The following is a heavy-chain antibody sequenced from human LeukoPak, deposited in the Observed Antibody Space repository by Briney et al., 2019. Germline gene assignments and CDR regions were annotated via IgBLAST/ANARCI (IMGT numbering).Heavy chain of an antibody. CDR1: GFTFSSSG. CDR3: AKDQGYYYGSGTGFDY. CDR2: IRYDGNNK. J-gene: IGHJ4*02. V-gene: IGHV3-30*02. Sequence: PGGSLRLSCAASGFTFSSSGMHWVRQAPGKGLEWVAFIRYDGNNKYYADSVKGRFTISRDNSKNTLYLQMNSLRAEDTAVYYCAKDQGYYYGSGTGFDYWGQGTLVTVSS. D-gene: IGHD3-10*01.